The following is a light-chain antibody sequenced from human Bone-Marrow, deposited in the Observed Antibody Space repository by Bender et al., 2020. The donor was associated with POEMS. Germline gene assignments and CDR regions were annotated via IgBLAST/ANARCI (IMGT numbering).Light chain of an antibody. Sequence: QSALTQPASVSGSPGQSITISCSGTSSDLGAYNYVSWYQQYPGKAPKLMIYEVSKRPSGISNRFSASKSGNTASLTISGLQAEDEADYYCSSYSTNNILIFGGGTKLTVL. CDR3: SSYSTNNILI. CDR2: EVS. J-gene: IGLJ2*01. CDR1: SSDLGAYNY. V-gene: IGLV2-14*01.